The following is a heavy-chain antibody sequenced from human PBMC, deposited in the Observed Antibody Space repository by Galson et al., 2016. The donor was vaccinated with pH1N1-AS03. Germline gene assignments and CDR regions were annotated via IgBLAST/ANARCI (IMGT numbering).Heavy chain of an antibody. CDR2: ISSDSTTM. D-gene: IGHD2-15*01. J-gene: IGHJ4*02. CDR1: GFTFSRYS. V-gene: IGHV3-48*01. Sequence: SLRLSCAASGFTFSRYSMNWVRQAPGKGLEWVSYISSDSTTMYYAESVRGRFTISRDNARDSLHLQMNSLRGEDTAIYYCARDGGSGGLYYFEYWGQGTLVIVSS. CDR3: ARDGGSGGLYYFEY.